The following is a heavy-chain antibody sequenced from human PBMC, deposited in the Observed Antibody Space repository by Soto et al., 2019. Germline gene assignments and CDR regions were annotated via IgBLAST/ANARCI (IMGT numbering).Heavy chain of an antibody. CDR2: IYYSGST. CDR3: ARRPGYSSPGGYFDY. V-gene: IGHV4-31*03. CDR1: GGSISRGGYY. Sequence: QVQLQESGPGLVKPSQTLSLTCTVSGGSISRGGYYWSWIRQHPGKGLEWIGYIYYSGSTYYNPSLKSRVTISVDTSKNQFSLKLSSVTAADTAVYYCARRPGYSSPGGYFDYWGEGTLVTVSS. J-gene: IGHJ4*02. D-gene: IGHD6-13*01.